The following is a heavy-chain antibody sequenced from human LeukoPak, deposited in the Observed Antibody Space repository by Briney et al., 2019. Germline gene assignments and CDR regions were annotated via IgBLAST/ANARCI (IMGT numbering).Heavy chain of an antibody. Sequence: GGSLRLSCAASGFTFSSYAMHWVRQAPGKGLEWVAVISYDGSNKYYADSVKGRFTISRDNSKNTLYLQMNSLRAEDTAVYYCATSVLRGQGTLVTVSS. J-gene: IGHJ1*01. CDR1: GFTFSSYA. V-gene: IGHV3-30-3*01. D-gene: IGHD1-1*01. CDR2: ISYDGSNK. CDR3: ATSVL.